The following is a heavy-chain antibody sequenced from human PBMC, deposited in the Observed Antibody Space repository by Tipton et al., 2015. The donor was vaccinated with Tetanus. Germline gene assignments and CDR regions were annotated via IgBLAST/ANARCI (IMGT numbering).Heavy chain of an antibody. CDR3: ARDQGGGRVARLNWFDP. CDR2: IYYSGST. J-gene: IGHJ5*02. V-gene: IGHV4-31*03. CDR1: GASISSGGYF. D-gene: IGHD3-16*01. Sequence: TLSLTCSVSGASISSGGYFWNWIRHRPGKGLEWIGYIYYSGSTFYNPSLKSRVNISVDTSKNQFSLRLTSVTAADTAVYYCARDQGGGRVARLNWFDPWGQGTLVTVSS.